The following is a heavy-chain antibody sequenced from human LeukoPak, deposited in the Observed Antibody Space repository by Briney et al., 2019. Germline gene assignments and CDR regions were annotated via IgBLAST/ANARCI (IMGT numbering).Heavy chain of an antibody. Sequence: GGSLGLSCAASGFTFSSYGMHWVRQAPGKGLEWVAVISYDGSNKYYADSVKGRFTISRDNSKNTLYLQMNSLRAEDTAVYYCAKEPSSGWYGIDYWGQGILVTVSS. CDR1: GFTFSSYG. CDR3: AKEPSSGWYGIDY. V-gene: IGHV3-30*18. J-gene: IGHJ4*02. CDR2: ISYDGSNK. D-gene: IGHD6-19*01.